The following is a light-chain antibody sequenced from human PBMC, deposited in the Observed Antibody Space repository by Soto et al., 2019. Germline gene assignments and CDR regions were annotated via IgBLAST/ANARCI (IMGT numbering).Light chain of an antibody. CDR2: DVA. Sequence: QSVLTQPASVSGSPGQSITISCTGTSSDVGGYNYVSWYQQHPGKAPKLMIYDVANRPSGVSNRFSGSKSGNTASLTISGLQAEEEADYYCSAYTSSTTLDVVVGGGTKLTVL. CDR3: SAYTSSTTLDVV. CDR1: SSDVGGYNY. J-gene: IGLJ2*01. V-gene: IGLV2-14*01.